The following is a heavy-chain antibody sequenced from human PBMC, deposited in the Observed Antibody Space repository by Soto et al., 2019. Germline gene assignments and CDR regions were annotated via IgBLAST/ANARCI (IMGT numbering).Heavy chain of an antibody. CDR3: VRSGTHPDRSFHS. CDR1: GFTFRNYV. D-gene: IGHD1-26*01. V-gene: IGHV3-23*02. J-gene: IGHJ5*02. CDR2: IRPGGGDT. Sequence: GGSLRLSCEASGFTFRNYVMNWVRQAPGRGLEWVSVIRPGGGDTFYRDSVKGRFTISRDNSQSRLFLEMKGLRAEDSAVYYCVRSGTHPDRSFHSWGQGTLVTVSS.